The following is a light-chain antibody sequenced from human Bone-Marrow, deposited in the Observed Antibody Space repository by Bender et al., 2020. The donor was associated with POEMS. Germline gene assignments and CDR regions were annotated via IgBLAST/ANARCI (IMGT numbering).Light chain of an antibody. J-gene: IGLJ2*01. CDR3: CSYADNSNVV. CDR2: DVS. CDR1: SSDVGGHNY. Sequence: QSALTQPASVSGSPGQSITISCTGTSSDVGGHNYVSWYQQYPGRAPKLVISDVSNRPSGVSGRFSGSRSGNTASLTISGLQAEDEADYYCCSYADNSNVVFGGGTKLTVL. V-gene: IGLV2-14*01.